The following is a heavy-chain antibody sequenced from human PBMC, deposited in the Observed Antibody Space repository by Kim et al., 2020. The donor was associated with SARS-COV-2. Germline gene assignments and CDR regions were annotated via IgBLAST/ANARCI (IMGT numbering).Heavy chain of an antibody. D-gene: IGHD3-10*01. CDR2: IWSDGVKK. J-gene: IGHJ4*02. CDR3: LRSTWFAYYLDY. CDR1: GFDFRSYG. V-gene: IGHV3-33*01. Sequence: GGSLRLSCAASGFDFRSYGMHWVRQAPGKGLEWVAVIWSDGVKKYYADSVKGRFTISRDNSKSTLYLQMDSLRAEDTAVYYCLRSTWFAYYLDYWGQGTLVAVSS.